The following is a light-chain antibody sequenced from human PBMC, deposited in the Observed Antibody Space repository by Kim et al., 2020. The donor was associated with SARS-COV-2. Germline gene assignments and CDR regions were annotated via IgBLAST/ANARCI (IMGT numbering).Light chain of an antibody. J-gene: IGLJ3*02. CDR2: GNN. Sequence: GQTVRITCQGDSLSTYYASWYLQKPGQAPVLLIYGNNNRPSGIPDRFSGSGSGNTASLTITGAQAEDEADYYCNSRDSSGDHPWVFGGGTQLTVL. CDR1: SLSTYY. V-gene: IGLV3-19*01. CDR3: NSRDSSGDHPWV.